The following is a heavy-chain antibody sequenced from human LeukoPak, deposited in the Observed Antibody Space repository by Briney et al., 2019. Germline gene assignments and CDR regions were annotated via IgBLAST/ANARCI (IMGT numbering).Heavy chain of an antibody. CDR2: LQPSGAT. Sequence: SETLSPTCIVSGASISSYYWSWIRHPAGKELEWIGRLQPSGATNYNPSLESRVAMSVDTSKNQFSLSLTSVTAADAAVYYCARDSTGTAFDPWGQGTLVTVSS. V-gene: IGHV4-4*07. CDR1: GASISSYY. J-gene: IGHJ5*02. D-gene: IGHD1-14*01. CDR3: ARDSTGTAFDP.